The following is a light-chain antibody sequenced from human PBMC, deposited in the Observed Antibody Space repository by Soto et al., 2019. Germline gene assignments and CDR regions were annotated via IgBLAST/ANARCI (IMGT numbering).Light chain of an antibody. J-gene: IGLJ1*01. CDR3: QSSDDTGDYYL. Sequence: SCARTQPPSVSVSPGQTARITCSGDELSKQYSFWYQQKPGQAPVLVIYKDTERASGIPERFSGSSSGTTVTLTISGVRAEDEATYYCQSSDDTGDYYLFGTGTKVTVL. CDR2: KDT. V-gene: IGLV3-25*02. CDR1: ELSKQY.